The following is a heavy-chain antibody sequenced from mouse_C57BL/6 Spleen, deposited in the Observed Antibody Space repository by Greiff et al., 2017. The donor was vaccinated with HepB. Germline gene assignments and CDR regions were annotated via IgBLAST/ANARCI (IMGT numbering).Heavy chain of an antibody. J-gene: IGHJ2*01. Sequence: QVQLKESGAELMKPGASVKLSCKATGYTFTGYWIEWVKQRPGHGLEWIGEILPGSGSTNYNEKFKGKATFTADTSSNTAYMQLSSLTTEDSAIYYCARGAYYSNYEEYYFDYWGQGTTLTVSS. CDR3: ARGAYYSNYEEYYFDY. D-gene: IGHD2-5*01. CDR1: GYTFTGYW. CDR2: ILPGSGST. V-gene: IGHV1-9*01.